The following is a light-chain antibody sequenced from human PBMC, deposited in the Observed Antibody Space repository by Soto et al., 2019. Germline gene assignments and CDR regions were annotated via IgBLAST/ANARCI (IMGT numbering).Light chain of an antibody. V-gene: IGLV1-47*01. Sequence: QSVLTQPPSASGTPGQRGTISCSGSSSNIGSNYVYWYQQLPGTAPKLLIDRNNQRPSGVPDRFSGSKAGTSASLAISGLRSEDEADYYCAAWDDSLSGHVVFGGGTKLTVL. CDR1: SSNIGSNY. J-gene: IGLJ2*01. CDR3: AAWDDSLSGHVV. CDR2: RNN.